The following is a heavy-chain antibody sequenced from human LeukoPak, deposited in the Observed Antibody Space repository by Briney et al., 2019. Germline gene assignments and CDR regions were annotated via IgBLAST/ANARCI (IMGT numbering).Heavy chain of an antibody. V-gene: IGHV4-31*03. CDR3: ARDGSATIFGDYYYYMDV. D-gene: IGHD3-3*01. J-gene: IGHJ6*03. CDR1: GGSINSGGYY. CDR2: IYYSGST. Sequence: SETLSLTCTVSGGSINSGGYYWSWIRQPPGKGLEWIGYIYYSGSTYYNPSLKSRVTISIDTSKNQFSLKLSSATAADTAVYYCARDGSATIFGDYYYYMDVWGEGTTVTVSS.